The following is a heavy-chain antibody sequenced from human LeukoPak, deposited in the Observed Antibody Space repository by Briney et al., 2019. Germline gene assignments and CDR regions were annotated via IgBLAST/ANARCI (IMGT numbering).Heavy chain of an antibody. D-gene: IGHD1-1*01. CDR2: IYYSGST. Sequence: NSSETLSLTCTVSGGSINTYYWSWIRQPPGKGLEWIGHIYYSGSTNYNPSLRSQVTISVDTSKNQFSLKLSSVTAADTAVYYCAREATSGTNLNWFDPWGQGTLVTVSS. CDR1: GGSINTYY. CDR3: AREATSGTNLNWFDP. J-gene: IGHJ5*02. V-gene: IGHV4-59*01.